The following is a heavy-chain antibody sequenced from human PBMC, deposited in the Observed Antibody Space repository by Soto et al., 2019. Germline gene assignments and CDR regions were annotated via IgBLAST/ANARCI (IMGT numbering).Heavy chain of an antibody. CDR2: ISGSGGST. D-gene: IGHD4-4*01. Sequence: GGSLRLSCAASGFTFSSYAMSWVRQAPGKGLEWVSAISGSGGSTYYADSAKGRFTISRDNSKNTLYLQMNSLRAEDTAVYYCAKNQYIYSNSPYDYWGQGTLVTVSS. CDR3: AKNQYIYSNSPYDY. V-gene: IGHV3-23*01. CDR1: GFTFSSYA. J-gene: IGHJ4*02.